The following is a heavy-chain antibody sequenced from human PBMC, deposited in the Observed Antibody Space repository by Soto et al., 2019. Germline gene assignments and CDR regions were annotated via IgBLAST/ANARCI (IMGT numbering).Heavy chain of an antibody. CDR2: IIPILGIA. CDR3: ARNRGDYRNYYYYGMDV. D-gene: IGHD4-17*01. J-gene: IGHJ6*02. V-gene: IGHV1-69*02. CDR1: GGTFSSYT. Sequence: QVQLVQSGAEVKKPGSSVKVSCKASGGTFSSYTISWVRQAPGQGLEWMGRIIPILGIANYAQKFQGRVTITADKSTSTAYMELSSLRSEDTAVYYCARNRGDYRNYYYYGMDVWGQGTTVTVSS.